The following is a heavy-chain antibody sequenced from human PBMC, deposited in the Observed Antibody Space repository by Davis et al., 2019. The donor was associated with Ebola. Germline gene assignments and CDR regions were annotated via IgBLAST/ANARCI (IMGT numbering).Heavy chain of an antibody. CDR2: ISAYNGNT. V-gene: IGHV1-18*01. CDR3: ARDSSSLKYYYGMDV. J-gene: IGHJ6*02. CDR1: GYTFTSYA. D-gene: IGHD6-13*01. Sequence: ASVKVSCKASGYTFTSYAMHWVRQAPGQGLEWMGWISAYNGNTNYAQKLQGRVTMTTDTSTSTAYMELRSLRSDDTAVYYCARDSSSLKYYYGMDVWGQGTTVTVSS.